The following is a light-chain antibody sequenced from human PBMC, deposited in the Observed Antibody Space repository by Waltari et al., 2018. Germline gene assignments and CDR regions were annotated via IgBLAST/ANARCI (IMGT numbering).Light chain of an antibody. J-gene: IGLJ2*01. CDR1: SSNLGRNI. Sequence: QSVLLQPPSESGTPGQRVTISCSGSSSNLGRNIVKWHQHPPRTAPKVGMHSNNQRPSGVPDRFSGSKSGNSASLAISGLQSEDGADYYCEAWDDSLNVVVFGGGTKLTVL. V-gene: IGLV1-44*01. CDR3: EAWDDSLNVVV. CDR2: SNN.